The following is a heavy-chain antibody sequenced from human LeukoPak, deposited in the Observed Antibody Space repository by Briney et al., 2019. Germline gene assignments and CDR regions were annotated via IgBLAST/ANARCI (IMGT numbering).Heavy chain of an antibody. CDR2: ISYDGSNK. V-gene: IGHV3-30*18. D-gene: IGHD7-27*01. CDR1: GFTFSSYG. Sequence: GGSLRLSCAASGFTFSSYGMHWVRQAPGKGLEWVAVISYDGSNKYYADSVKGRFTISRDNSKNTLYLQMNSLRAEDTAVYYCAKDLETGETYYYYGMDVWGQGTTVTVSS. CDR3: AKDLETGETYYYYGMDV. J-gene: IGHJ6*02.